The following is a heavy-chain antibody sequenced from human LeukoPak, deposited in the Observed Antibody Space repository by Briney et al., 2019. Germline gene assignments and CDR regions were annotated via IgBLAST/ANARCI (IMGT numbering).Heavy chain of an antibody. D-gene: IGHD6-19*01. CDR3: AKDGHCPGALCPTQIAVAGYNDN. CDR2: INYNGDNK. CDR1: GFTLSIYT. Sequence: GGSLRHSCAASGFTLSIYTMNWVRQAPGKGLEWVSIINYNGDNKYYADSVQGRFTISRDNSKNTVYLQMNSLRAEDTAIYYCAKDGHCPGALCPTQIAVAGYNDNWGQGTLVTVSS. V-gene: IGHV3-23*01. J-gene: IGHJ4*02.